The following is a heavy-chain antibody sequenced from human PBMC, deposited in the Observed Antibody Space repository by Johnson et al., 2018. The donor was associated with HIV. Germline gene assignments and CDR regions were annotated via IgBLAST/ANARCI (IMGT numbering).Heavy chain of an antibody. Sequence: VQLVESGGGLVQPGRSLRVSCAASGFTFDDYAMHWVRQTPGKGLEWVSGISWNSGSIGYADSVKGRFTISRDNAKNSLYLQMNSPRAEDTAVYYCARVRFSGSSWLAVAGHDAFDIWGQGTMVTVSS. V-gene: IGHV3-9*01. D-gene: IGHD6-19*01. J-gene: IGHJ3*02. CDR3: ARVRFSGSSWLAVAGHDAFDI. CDR2: ISWNSGSI. CDR1: GFTFDDYA.